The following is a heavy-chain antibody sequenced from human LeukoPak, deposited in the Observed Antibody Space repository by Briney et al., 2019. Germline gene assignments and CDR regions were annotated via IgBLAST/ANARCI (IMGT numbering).Heavy chain of an antibody. Sequence: ASVKVSCKASGYTFTGYYMHWVRQAPGQGLEWMGWINPNTGNAGYAQKFQDRVTITWDAAISTAYMDLSSLRSEDTAVYYCARVGYSNSYDYWGQGTLVTVSS. J-gene: IGHJ4*02. V-gene: IGHV1-8*03. CDR2: INPNTGNA. D-gene: IGHD4-11*01. CDR3: ARVGYSNSYDY. CDR1: GYTFTGYY.